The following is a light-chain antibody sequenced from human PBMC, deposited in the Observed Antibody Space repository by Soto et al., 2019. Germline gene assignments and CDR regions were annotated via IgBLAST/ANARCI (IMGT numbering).Light chain of an antibody. CDR1: QSLLHSNGYNY. Sequence: DIVMTQSPLSLPVTPGEPASISCRSSQSLLHSNGYNYLDWYLQKPGQSPQLLIYLGSNRASGVPDRFSGSGSGTDFXLKISXVXXEDVGVYYXXXALQTPGVTFGPGTKVDIK. CDR3: XXALQTPGVT. V-gene: IGKV2-28*01. CDR2: LGS. J-gene: IGKJ3*01.